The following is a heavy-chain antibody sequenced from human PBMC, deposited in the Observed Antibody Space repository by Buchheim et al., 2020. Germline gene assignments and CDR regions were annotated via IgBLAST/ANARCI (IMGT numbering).Heavy chain of an antibody. CDR3: ARQITMVRGLTVQDYHYMGV. Sequence: QVQVQESGPGLVKPSETLSLTCTVSGGSISNSDSYYWGWIRQPPGKGLEWIGSIYYGGSTYYNPSLKSRVTISVDTSKNQFSLKLSSVTAADTAVYYCARQITMVRGLTVQDYHYMGVWGKGTT. J-gene: IGHJ6*03. V-gene: IGHV4-39*01. CDR1: GGSISNSDSYY. CDR2: IYYGGST. D-gene: IGHD3-10*01.